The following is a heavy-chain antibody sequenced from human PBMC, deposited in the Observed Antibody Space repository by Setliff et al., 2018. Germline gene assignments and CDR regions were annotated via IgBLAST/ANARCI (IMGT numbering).Heavy chain of an antibody. CDR1: GGSFSGYY. J-gene: IGHJ3*02. Sequence: PSETLSLTCAVYGGSFSGYYWSWIRQPPGKGLEWIGSIYYSGSTYYNPSLKSRVTISVDTSKNQFSLKLSSVTAADTAVYYCARDPLGEIAVAGHDAFDIWG. D-gene: IGHD6-19*01. CDR3: ARDPLGEIAVAGHDAFDI. CDR2: IYYSGST. V-gene: IGHV4-34*01.